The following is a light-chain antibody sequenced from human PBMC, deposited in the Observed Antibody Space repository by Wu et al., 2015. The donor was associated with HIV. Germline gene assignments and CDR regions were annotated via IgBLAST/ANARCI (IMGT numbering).Light chain of an antibody. Sequence: EIVLTQSPATLSLSPEERATLSCRASQSVSSYLAWYQQKPGQAPRLLIYDASNRATGIPARFSGSGSGTDFTLTISSLEPEDFAVYYCQQRSNWPYTFGQGTKGGDQT. J-gene: IGKJ2*01. V-gene: IGKV3-11*01. CDR2: DAS. CDR3: QQRSNWPYT. CDR1: QSVSSY.